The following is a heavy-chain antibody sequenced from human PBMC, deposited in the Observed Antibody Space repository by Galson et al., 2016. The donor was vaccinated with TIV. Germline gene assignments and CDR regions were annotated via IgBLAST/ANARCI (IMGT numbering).Heavy chain of an antibody. D-gene: IGHD6-13*01. V-gene: IGHV2-70*11. CDR3: ARGTPGAAGGLGF. J-gene: IGHJ4*02. CDR2: IDWDDDK. Sequence: PALVKPTQTLTVTCTFSGFSLSTSGMSVTWIRQPPGKALEWLARIDWDDDKYYSTSLKTRLTISKDTSKNQVVLTMTNMDPVDTATYYCARGTPGAAGGLGFWGQGTLVIVST. CDR1: GFSLSTSGMS.